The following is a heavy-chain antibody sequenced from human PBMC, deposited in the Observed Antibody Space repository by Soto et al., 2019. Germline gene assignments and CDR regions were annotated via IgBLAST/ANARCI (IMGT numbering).Heavy chain of an antibody. CDR2: INHSGST. V-gene: IGHV4-34*01. CDR1: GGSFSGYY. J-gene: IGHJ6*02. D-gene: IGHD3-9*01. CDR3: ARGYYDILTGYFSFYYYGMDV. Sequence: PSETLSLTCAVYGGSFSGYYWSWIRQPPGKGLEWIGEINHSGSTNYNPSLKSRVTISVDTSKNQFSLKLSSVTAADTAVYYCARGYYDILTGYFSFYYYGMDVWGQGTTLPVSS.